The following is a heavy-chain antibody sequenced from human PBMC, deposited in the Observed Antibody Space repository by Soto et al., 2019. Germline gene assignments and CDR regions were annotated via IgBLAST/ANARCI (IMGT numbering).Heavy chain of an antibody. V-gene: IGHV1-18*01. CDR3: ARGRYGDY. CDR1: GYAFTTFG. Sequence: QVHLVQSGAEVKKPGASVTVSCKGSGYAFTTFGITWVRQAPGQGLEWMGWISAHNGNTNYAQKLQGRVTVTRDTSTSTAYMEQRGRRSDDTAVYYFARGRYGDYWGQGALVTVSS. CDR2: ISAHNGNT. D-gene: IGHD1-1*01. J-gene: IGHJ4*02.